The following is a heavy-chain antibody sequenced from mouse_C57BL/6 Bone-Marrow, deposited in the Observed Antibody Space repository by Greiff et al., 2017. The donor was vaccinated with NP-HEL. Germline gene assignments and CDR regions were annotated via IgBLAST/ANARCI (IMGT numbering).Heavy chain of an antibody. D-gene: IGHD1-1*01. CDR1: GYTFTSYW. Sequence: VQRVQSGAELVKPGASVKLSCKASGYTFTSYWMHWVKQRPGQGLEWIGYINPSSGYTKYNQKFKDKATLTADKSSSTAYMQLSSLTYEDSAVYYGGRGGNDLGYWGQGTTLTVSS. J-gene: IGHJ2*01. CDR3: GRGGNDLGY. V-gene: IGHV1-7*01. CDR2: INPSSGYT.